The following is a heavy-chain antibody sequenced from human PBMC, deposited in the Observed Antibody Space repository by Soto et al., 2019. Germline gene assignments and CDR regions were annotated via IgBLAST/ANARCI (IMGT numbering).Heavy chain of an antibody. CDR2: IKQDGSEK. D-gene: IGHD1-26*01. CDR1: GFTFISYW. CDR3: ATVGANQAFDI. V-gene: IGHV3-7*01. J-gene: IGHJ3*02. Sequence: LRLSCAASGFTFISYWMSWVRQAPGKGLEWVANIKQDGSEKYYVDSVKGRFTISRDNAKNSLYLQMNSLRAEDTAVYYCATVGANQAFDIWGQGTMVTVSS.